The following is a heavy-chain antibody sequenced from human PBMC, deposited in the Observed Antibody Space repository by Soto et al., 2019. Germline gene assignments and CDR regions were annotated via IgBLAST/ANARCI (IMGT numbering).Heavy chain of an antibody. V-gene: IGHV4-59*08. CDR2: IYYSGST. CDR1: GGSISSYY. CDR3: ARLWFGEPVDY. J-gene: IGHJ4*02. D-gene: IGHD3-10*01. Sequence: QVQLQESGPGLVKPSETLSLTCTVSGGSISSYYWSWIRQPPGKGLEWIGYIYYSGSTNYNPSLKSXXTXSXXTSKNQCSLKLSSVTAADTAVYYCARLWFGEPVDYWGQGTLVTVSS.